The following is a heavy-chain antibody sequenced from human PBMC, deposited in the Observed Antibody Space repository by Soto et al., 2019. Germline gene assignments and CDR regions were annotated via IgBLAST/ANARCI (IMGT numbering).Heavy chain of an antibody. V-gene: IGHV3-9*01. D-gene: IGHD6-13*01. J-gene: IGHJ1*01. CDR1: GFTFDDYA. CDR3: VKDESINWYSGHFRH. Sequence: LRLSCAASGFTFDDYAMHWVRQVPGKGLEWVSGINWNSGSIGYADSVKGRFAISRDNAKNSLHLQMNSLRAEDTAFYCCVKDESINWYSGHFRHWGQGTLVTVSS. CDR2: INWNSGSI.